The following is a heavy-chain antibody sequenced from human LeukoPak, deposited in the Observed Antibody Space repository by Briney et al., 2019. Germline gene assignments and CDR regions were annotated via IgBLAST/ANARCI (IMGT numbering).Heavy chain of an antibody. J-gene: IGHJ4*02. D-gene: IGHD1-26*01. CDR1: GFTFSSYG. V-gene: IGHV3-30*02. Sequence: GGSLRLSCAASGFTFSSYGMHWVRQAPGKGLEWVAFIRFDGSNKYHADSVKGRFSIFRDNSKNTLYLQMNSLRAEDTAVYYCAKDRGGSYLGYLDYWGQGTLVTVSS. CDR3: AKDRGGSYLGYLDY. CDR2: IRFDGSNK.